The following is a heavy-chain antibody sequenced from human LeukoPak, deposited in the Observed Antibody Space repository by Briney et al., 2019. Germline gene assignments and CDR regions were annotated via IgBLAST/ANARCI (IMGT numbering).Heavy chain of an antibody. V-gene: IGHV3-30*02. CDR2: IRYDGSNK. CDR1: GFTFTSHG. D-gene: IGHD3-22*01. CDR3: AKVKGTYYYDSSGYSD. J-gene: IGHJ4*02. Sequence: GGSLRLSCAASGFTFTSHGMHWVRQAPGKGLEWVAFIRYDGSNKYYADSVKGRFTISRDNSKNTLYLQMNSLRAEDTAVYYCAKVKGTYYYDSSGYSDWGQGTLVTVSS.